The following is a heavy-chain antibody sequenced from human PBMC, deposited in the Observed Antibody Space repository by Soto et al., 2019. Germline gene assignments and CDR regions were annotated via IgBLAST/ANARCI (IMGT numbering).Heavy chain of an antibody. J-gene: IGHJ6*02. CDR2: IYYRGST. CDR3: ARDQSYSSSWYSWLTTGMDV. V-gene: IGHV4-30-4*01. CDR1: GGPFSVDYY. D-gene: IGHD6-13*01. Sequence: SETLALTCVVSGGPFSVDYYCSLIPQPPGKGVEWLGYIYYRGSTYYNPSLKSRVTISVDTSKNQFPLKLSSVIAADTAVYYCARDQSYSSSWYSWLTTGMDVGGQGTTVTVS.